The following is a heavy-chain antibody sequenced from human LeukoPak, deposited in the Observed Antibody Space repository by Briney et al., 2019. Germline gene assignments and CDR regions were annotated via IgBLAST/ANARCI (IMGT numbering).Heavy chain of an antibody. CDR3: QRDKGEGIYYFYMDV. J-gene: IGHJ6*03. V-gene: IGHV3-30-3*01. CDR1: GFSFSAYA. CDR2: TSQDVRNN. D-gene: IGHD3-16*01. Sequence: GGSLRLSCVASGFSFSAYAMHWVRQAPGKGLDWVAITSQDVRNNFYAYSVQGRFTISRDNSKNTVYLQMNRLRVEDTAVYFCQRDKGEGIYYFYMDVWGKGTTVTVSS.